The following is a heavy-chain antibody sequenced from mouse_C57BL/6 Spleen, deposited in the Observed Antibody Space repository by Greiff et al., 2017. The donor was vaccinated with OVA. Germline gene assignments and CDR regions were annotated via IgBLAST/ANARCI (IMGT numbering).Heavy chain of an antibody. CDR3: ARYSSGYPFDY. CDR2: IDPSDSYT. D-gene: IGHD3-2*02. CDR1: GYTFTSYW. V-gene: IGHV1-69*01. Sequence: QVQLKQPGAELVMPGASVKLSCKASGYTFTSYWMHWVKQRPGQGLEWIGEIDPSDSYTNYNQKFKGKSTLTVDKSSSTAYMQLSSLTSEDSAVYYCARYSSGYPFDYWGQGTTLTVSS. J-gene: IGHJ2*01.